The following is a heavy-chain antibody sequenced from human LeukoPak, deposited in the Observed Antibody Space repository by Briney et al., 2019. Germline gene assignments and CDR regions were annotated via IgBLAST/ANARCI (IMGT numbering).Heavy chain of an antibody. Sequence: SVKVSCKASGGTFSSYAISWVRQAPGQGLEWMGGIIPIFGTANYAQKFQGRVTITTDKSTSTAYMELSSLRSEDTAVYYCATSPTVTTANWFDPWGQGTLVTVSS. J-gene: IGHJ5*02. CDR3: ATSPTVTTANWFDP. CDR2: IIPIFGTA. D-gene: IGHD4-17*01. CDR1: GGTFSSYA. V-gene: IGHV1-69*05.